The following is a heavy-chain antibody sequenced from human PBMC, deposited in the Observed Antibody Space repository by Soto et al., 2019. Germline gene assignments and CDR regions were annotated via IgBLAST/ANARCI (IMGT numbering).Heavy chain of an antibody. J-gene: IGHJ4*02. CDR1: GFTFSSYA. V-gene: IGHV3-30-3*01. Sequence: GGSLRLSCAASGFTFSSYAMHWVRQAPGKGLEWVAVISYDGSNKYYADSVKGRFTISRDNSKNTLYLQMNSLRAEDTAVYYCARDLEDTAMEQGGLVYWGQGTLVTVSS. D-gene: IGHD5-18*01. CDR3: ARDLEDTAMEQGGLVY. CDR2: ISYDGSNK.